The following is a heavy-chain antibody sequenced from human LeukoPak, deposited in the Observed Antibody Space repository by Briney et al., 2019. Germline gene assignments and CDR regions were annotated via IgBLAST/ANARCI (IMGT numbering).Heavy chain of an antibody. CDR2: ISSSSSTI. Sequence: PGGSLRLSCAASGFTFSSYSMNWVRQAPGKGLEWVSYISSSSSTIYYADSVKGRFTISRDNAKNSLYLQMNSLRAEDTAVYYCARDADIVATITFDYWGQGTVVTVSS. CDR3: ARDADIVATITFDY. D-gene: IGHD5-12*01. J-gene: IGHJ4*02. V-gene: IGHV3-48*01. CDR1: GFTFSSYS.